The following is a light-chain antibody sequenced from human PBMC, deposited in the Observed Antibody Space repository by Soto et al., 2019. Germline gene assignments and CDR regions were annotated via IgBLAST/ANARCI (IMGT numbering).Light chain of an antibody. V-gene: IGKV3-11*01. J-gene: IGKJ5*01. CDR3: QQRRNWPLT. CDR2: DAS. CDR1: QSVSSY. Sequence: EIVLTQSPATLSLSPGERATLSCRASQSVSSYFAWYQQKPGQAPRLLIYDASNRATGIPARFSGSGSGTDFTLTISSLEPEDFEVYYCQQRRNWPLTFGQGTRLEIK.